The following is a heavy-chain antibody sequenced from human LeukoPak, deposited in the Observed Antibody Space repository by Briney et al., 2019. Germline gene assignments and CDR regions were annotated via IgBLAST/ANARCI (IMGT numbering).Heavy chain of an antibody. D-gene: IGHD3-9*01. CDR2: ISSSGIYM. J-gene: IGHJ4*02. V-gene: IGHV3-21*01. Sequence: GGSLRLSCAASGFTFSNYSMNWVRQAPGKGLEWVSLISSSGIYMYYADSVKGRFTISRDNAKNSLYLQMNSLRAEDTAVYYCARQRGDILTGYYMPRGFDYWGQGTLVTVSS. CDR1: GFTFSNYS. CDR3: ARQRGDILTGYYMPRGFDY.